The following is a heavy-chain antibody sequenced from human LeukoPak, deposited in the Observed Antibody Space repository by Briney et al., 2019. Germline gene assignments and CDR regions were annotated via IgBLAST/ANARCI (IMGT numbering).Heavy chain of an antibody. Sequence: ASVKVSCKASGYTFTSYGISWVRQAPGQGLEWMGWISAYNGNTNYAQKLQGRVTMTTDTSTSTAYMELRSLRSDDTAVYYCARSFITMMVVAHFDYWGQGTLVTVSS. CDR3: ARSFITMMVVAHFDY. D-gene: IGHD3-22*01. CDR1: GYTFTSYG. CDR2: ISAYNGNT. J-gene: IGHJ4*02. V-gene: IGHV1-18*01.